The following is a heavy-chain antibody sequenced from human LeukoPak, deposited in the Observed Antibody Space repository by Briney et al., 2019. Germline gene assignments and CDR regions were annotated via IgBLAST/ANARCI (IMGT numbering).Heavy chain of an antibody. Sequence: PGRSLRLSCAASGFTFSSYAMHWVRQAPGKGLEWVAVISYDGSNKYYADSVKGRFTISRDNSKNMLYLQMNSLRAEDTAVYYCARVDYYDSSGYLFDYWGQGTLVTVSS. J-gene: IGHJ4*02. V-gene: IGHV3-30-3*01. CDR2: ISYDGSNK. D-gene: IGHD3-22*01. CDR1: GFTFSSYA. CDR3: ARVDYYDSSGYLFDY.